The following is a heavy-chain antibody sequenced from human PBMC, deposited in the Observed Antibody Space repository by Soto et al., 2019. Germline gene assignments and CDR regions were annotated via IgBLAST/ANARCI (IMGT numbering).Heavy chain of an antibody. J-gene: IGHJ6*03. CDR1: GYTFTSYD. Sequence: GASVKVSCKASGYTFTSYDINWVRQATGQGLEWMGWMNPNSGNTGYAQKFQGRVTMTRNTSISTAYMELSSLRSEDTAVYYCARSARITMVRGVKSTYYYYYMDVWGKGTTVTVSS. CDR2: MNPNSGNT. V-gene: IGHV1-8*01. D-gene: IGHD3-10*01. CDR3: ARSARITMVRGVKSTYYYYYMDV.